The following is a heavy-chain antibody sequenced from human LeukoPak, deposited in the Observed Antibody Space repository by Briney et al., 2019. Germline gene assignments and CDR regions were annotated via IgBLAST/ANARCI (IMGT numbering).Heavy chain of an antibody. J-gene: IGHJ5*02. Sequence: SETLSLTCTVSSDSIGNYYWTWIRQPPGKRLEWLGYYSSTGDSEYNPSLKSRVTMSVDMSKNQFSLKLTSVTAADTAVYFCARGYHWNYGWFDPWGQGTLVTVSS. D-gene: IGHD1-7*01. CDR1: SDSIGNYY. V-gene: IGHV4-59*01. CDR3: ARGYHWNYGWFDP. CDR2: YSSTGDS.